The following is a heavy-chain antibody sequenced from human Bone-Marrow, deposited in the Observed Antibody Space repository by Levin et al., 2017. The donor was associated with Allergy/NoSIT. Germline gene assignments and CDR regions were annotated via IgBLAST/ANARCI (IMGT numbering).Heavy chain of an antibody. J-gene: IGHJ4*02. D-gene: IGHD6-13*01. CDR3: AITAGPTDFDF. CDR1: GYTFTGYY. Sequence: GESLKISCKTSGYTFTGYYIIWVRQAPGQGLEWMGSFSAYNDDADLSQKFQGRVTLTADTSTTTAYMELRSLRSDDTALYYCAITAGPTDFDFWGQGTLVSVSS. V-gene: IGHV1-18*01. CDR2: FSAYNDDA.